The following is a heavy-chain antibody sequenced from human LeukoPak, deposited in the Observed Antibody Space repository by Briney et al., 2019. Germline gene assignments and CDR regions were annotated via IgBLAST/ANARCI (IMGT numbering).Heavy chain of an antibody. V-gene: IGHV3-74*01. J-gene: IGHJ4*02. D-gene: IGHD5-18*01. Sequence: TGGSLRLSCAASGFTFNRYWMHWVRQAPGEGPVWVAHILNDGGSTSYAGSVKGRFTISRDNAKNTLSLQMNSLRAEDTAVYYCVRHNYGYDHWGQGTPVTVSS. CDR1: GFTFNRYW. CDR2: ILNDGGST. CDR3: VRHNYGYDH.